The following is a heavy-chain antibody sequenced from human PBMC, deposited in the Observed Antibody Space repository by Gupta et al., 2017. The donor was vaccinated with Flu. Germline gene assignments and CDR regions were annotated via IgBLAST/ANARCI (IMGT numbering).Heavy chain of an antibody. Sequence: QVQLVQSGAEVKKPGASVKVSCTVSGYTLTELAMHWVRQAPGKGLEWKGGVDPEDDETIYAQKLQGRVTMTEDTSTDTAYMELSSLRSEDTAVYYCATTVTYYFDYWGQGSLVTVSS. V-gene: IGHV1-24*01. J-gene: IGHJ4*02. CDR1: GYTLTELA. CDR3: ATTVTYYFDY. CDR2: VDPEDDET. D-gene: IGHD4-17*01.